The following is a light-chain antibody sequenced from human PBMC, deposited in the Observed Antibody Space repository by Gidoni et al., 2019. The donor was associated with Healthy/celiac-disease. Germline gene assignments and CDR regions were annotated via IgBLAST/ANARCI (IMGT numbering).Light chain of an antibody. J-gene: IGLJ2*01. CDR1: SSDVGGYNY. V-gene: IGLV2-11*01. CDR2: DVS. Sequence: QSALTQPRSVSGSPGQPVTIPCTGTSSDVGGYNYVSWYQQHPGKAPKLMIYDVSKRPSGVPDRFSGSKSGNTASLTISGLQAEDEADYYCCSYAGSYTLVFGGGTKLTVL. CDR3: CSYAGSYTLV.